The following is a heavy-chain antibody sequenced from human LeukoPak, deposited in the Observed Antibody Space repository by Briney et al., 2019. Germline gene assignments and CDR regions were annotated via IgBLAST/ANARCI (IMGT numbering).Heavy chain of an antibody. J-gene: IGHJ4*02. Sequence: PSETLSLTCTVSGYSISSGCYWGWIRQPPGKGLEWIGSIYHSGSTYYNPSLKSRVTISVDTSKNQFSLKLSSVTAADTAVYYCASLDYYDSSGRFDYWGQGTLVTVSS. CDR2: IYHSGST. CDR3: ASLDYYDSSGRFDY. CDR1: GYSISSGCY. D-gene: IGHD3-22*01. V-gene: IGHV4-38-2*02.